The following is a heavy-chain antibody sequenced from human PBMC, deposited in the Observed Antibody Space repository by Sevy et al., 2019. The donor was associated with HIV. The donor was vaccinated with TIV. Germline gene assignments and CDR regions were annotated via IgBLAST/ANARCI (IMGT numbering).Heavy chain of an antibody. CDR2: ISYDGSKK. V-gene: IGHV3-30*09. CDR3: ARVGVSYCTDDCYHRFDY. CDR1: GFTFSSYA. D-gene: IGHD2-21*02. J-gene: IGHJ4*02. Sequence: GGSLRLSCAASGFTFSSYALLWVRQAPGKGLEWVSLISYDGSKKYYSDSAKGRFAISRDESKTTLFLQRNSLRSEDTAIYYCARVGVSYCTDDCYHRFDYWGRGTLVTVSS.